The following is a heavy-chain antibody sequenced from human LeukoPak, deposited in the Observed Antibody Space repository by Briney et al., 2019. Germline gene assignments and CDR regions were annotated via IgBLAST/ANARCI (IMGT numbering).Heavy chain of an antibody. V-gene: IGHV4-39*02. J-gene: IGHJ5*02. Sequence: SETLSLTCSVSGGSISSSSYYWGWIRQPPGKGLEWIGSIYYSGNTYYNPSLKSRVTTSVDTSKNHFSLKLSSVTAADTAVYYCARKVPGYSSGWYLNWFDPWGQGTLITVSS. CDR3: ARKVPGYSSGWYLNWFDP. CDR1: GGSISSSSYY. D-gene: IGHD6-19*01. CDR2: IYYSGNT.